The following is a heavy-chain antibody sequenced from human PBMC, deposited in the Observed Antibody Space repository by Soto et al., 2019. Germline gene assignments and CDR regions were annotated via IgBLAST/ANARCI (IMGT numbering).Heavy chain of an antibody. CDR1: GFSLSTSGVG. Sequence: QITLKESGPTLVKPTQTLTLTCTFSGFSLSTSGVGGGWIRQPPGKALEWLALIYWDDDKRYSPSLKSRLTITKDTSKNEVVLTMTNMDPVDTDTYYCAHATEHSGWYSVDACDIWGQGTMVTVSS. V-gene: IGHV2-5*02. CDR3: AHATEHSGWYSVDACDI. J-gene: IGHJ3*02. CDR2: IYWDDDK. D-gene: IGHD6-19*01.